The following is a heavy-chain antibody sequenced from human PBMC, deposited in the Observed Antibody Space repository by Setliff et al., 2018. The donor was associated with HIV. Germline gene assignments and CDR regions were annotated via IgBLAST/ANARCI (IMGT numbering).Heavy chain of an antibody. CDR3: ARDVGYCTATSCQTGFDY. D-gene: IGHD2-8*02. Sequence: ASVKVSCKASGYTFTGYFIHWVRQAPGQGLEWVGWISVHNDNSNYAQRFRDRVTMTTDIPTSTAYMELRGLRSDDTAVYYCARDVGYCTATSCQTGFDYWGQGTLVTVSS. CDR1: GYTFTGYF. J-gene: IGHJ4*02. CDR2: ISVHNDNS. V-gene: IGHV1-18*04.